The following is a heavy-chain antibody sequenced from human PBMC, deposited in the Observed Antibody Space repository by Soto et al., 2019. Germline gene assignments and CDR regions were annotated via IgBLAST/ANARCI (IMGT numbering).Heavy chain of an antibody. D-gene: IGHD6-13*01. CDR1: GFTFSSYD. CDR2: IGTAGDT. V-gene: IGHV3-13*01. J-gene: IGHJ4*02. Sequence: EVQLVESGGGLVQPGGSLRLSCAASGFTFSSYDMHWVRQATGKGLEWVSAIGTAGDTYYPGSVKGRFSISRENAKNSLYLQMNSLRAGDTAVYYCARVMSIAAAPGSYDYWGQGTLVTVSS. CDR3: ARVMSIAAAPGSYDY.